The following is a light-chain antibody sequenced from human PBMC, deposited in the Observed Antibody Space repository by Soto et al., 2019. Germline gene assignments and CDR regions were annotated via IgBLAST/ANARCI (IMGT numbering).Light chain of an antibody. J-gene: IGKJ3*01. CDR1: QGVGSD. Sequence: EIVMTQSPVTLSASPGERVTLSCRASQGVGSDVAWCQQKPGQAPGLLIYGASIREVGVPARFSGSGSGTEFTLTISSLQSEDFAVYYCQQYNNWPPFTYGPGTIVDIK. CDR2: GAS. CDR3: QQYNNWPPFT. V-gene: IGKV3-15*01.